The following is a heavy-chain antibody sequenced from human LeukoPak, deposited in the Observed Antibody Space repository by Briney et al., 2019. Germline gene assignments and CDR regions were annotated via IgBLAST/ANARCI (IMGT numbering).Heavy chain of an antibody. Sequence: SETLSLTCTVSGGSISSGGYYWSWIRQHPGKGLEWIGYIYYSGSTYYNPSLKSRVTISVDTSKNQFSLKLSSVTAADTAVYYCARYDYGGNSEFDYWGQGTLVTVSS. V-gene: IGHV4-31*03. J-gene: IGHJ4*02. D-gene: IGHD4-17*01. CDR1: GGSISSGGYY. CDR3: ARYDYGGNSEFDY. CDR2: IYYSGST.